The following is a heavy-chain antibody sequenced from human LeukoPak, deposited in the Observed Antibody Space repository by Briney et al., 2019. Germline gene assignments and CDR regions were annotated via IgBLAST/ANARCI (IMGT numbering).Heavy chain of an antibody. CDR1: GFTFSSYS. J-gene: IGHJ4*02. CDR3: ARDTAMAFDY. D-gene: IGHD5-18*01. V-gene: IGHV3-21*01. CDR2: ISSSSSYI. Sequence: GGSLRLSCAASGFTFSSYSMNWVRQAPGKGLEWVSSISSSSSYIYYADSVKGRFTISRDNAKNSLYLQIDSLRAEDTAVYYCARDTAMAFDYWGQGTLVTVSS.